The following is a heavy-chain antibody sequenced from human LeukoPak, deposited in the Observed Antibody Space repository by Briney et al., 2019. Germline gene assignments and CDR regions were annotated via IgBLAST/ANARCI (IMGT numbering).Heavy chain of an antibody. D-gene: IGHD1-26*01. V-gene: IGHV4-39*01. CDR2: IYYSGGT. CDR1: GGSINSHY. Sequence: PSETLSLTCAISGGSINSHYWGWIRQPPGKGLEWIGSIYYSGGTFYNPSLKSRVTISVDTSKNQFSLKLSSVTAADTAIYYCARNESILGTTGLNDFFDDWGLGTLVTVSS. CDR3: ARNESILGTTGLNDFFDD. J-gene: IGHJ4*02.